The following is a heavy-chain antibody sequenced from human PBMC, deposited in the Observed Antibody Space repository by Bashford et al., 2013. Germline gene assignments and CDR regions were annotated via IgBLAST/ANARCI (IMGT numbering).Heavy chain of an antibody. J-gene: IGHJ3*02. CDR2: ISNQGGNT. Sequence: GGSLRLSCAASGFIFSSYAMSWVRQPPGKGLEWVSSISNQGGNTYYADSVNGRFTISRDNSENTLSLQMNSLRAEDTALYYCVKQDSGPLHTWGQGTMVTVSS. CDR1: GFIFSSYA. D-gene: IGHD5-12*01. CDR3: VKQDSGPLHT. V-gene: IGHV3-23*01.